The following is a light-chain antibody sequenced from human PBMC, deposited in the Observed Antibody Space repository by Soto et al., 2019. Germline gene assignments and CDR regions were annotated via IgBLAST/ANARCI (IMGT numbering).Light chain of an antibody. J-gene: IGLJ2*01. CDR2: EVS. V-gene: IGLV2-8*01. CDR1: SSDVGGYDY. Sequence: QSALTQPPSASGSPGQSVTISCTGTSSDVGGYDYVSWYQQHPGQAPKLIIYEVSKRPSGVPDRFSGSKSGNTAFLTVSGLQADDEADYYCSSYAGSVLFGGGTKLTVL. CDR3: SSYAGSVL.